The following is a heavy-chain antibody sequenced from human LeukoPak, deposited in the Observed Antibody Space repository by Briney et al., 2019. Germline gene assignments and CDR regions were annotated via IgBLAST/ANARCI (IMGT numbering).Heavy chain of an antibody. Sequence: SETLSLTCTVSGYSISSGYYWGWIRQPPGKGLEWIGSIYHSGSTYCNPSLKSRVTISVDTSKNQFSLKLSSVTAADTAVYYCAREPEGEPFDYWGQGTLVTVSS. CDR3: AREPEGEPFDY. CDR2: IYHSGST. J-gene: IGHJ4*02. CDR1: GYSISSGYY. V-gene: IGHV4-38-2*02. D-gene: IGHD1-14*01.